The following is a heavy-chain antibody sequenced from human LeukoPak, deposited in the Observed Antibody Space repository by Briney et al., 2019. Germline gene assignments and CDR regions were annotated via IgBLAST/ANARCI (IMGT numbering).Heavy chain of an antibody. D-gene: IGHD6-13*01. J-gene: IGHJ4*02. Sequence: GASVKVSCKASGYTFTSYGISWVRQAPGQGLEWMGWISAYNGNTNYAQKLQGRVTMTTDTSTSTAYMELRSLRSDDTAVYYCARASPGYSSSWYEDSYFDYWGQGTLVTVSS. CDR1: GYTFTSYG. V-gene: IGHV1-18*01. CDR2: ISAYNGNT. CDR3: ARASPGYSSSWYEDSYFDY.